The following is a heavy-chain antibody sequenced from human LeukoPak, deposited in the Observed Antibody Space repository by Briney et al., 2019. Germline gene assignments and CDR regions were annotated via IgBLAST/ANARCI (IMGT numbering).Heavy chain of an antibody. CDR1: GGSISRYY. V-gene: IGHV4-59*12. CDR2: IYYSGST. Sequence: PSETLSPTCTVSGGSISRYYWNWIRQPPGKGLEWIGSIYYSGSTYYNPSLKSRVIISVDTSKNQFSLKLSSVTAADTAVYYCAGGYYFDTSGYYSIDYWGQGTLVTVSS. J-gene: IGHJ4*02. D-gene: IGHD3-22*01. CDR3: AGGYYFDTSGYYSIDY.